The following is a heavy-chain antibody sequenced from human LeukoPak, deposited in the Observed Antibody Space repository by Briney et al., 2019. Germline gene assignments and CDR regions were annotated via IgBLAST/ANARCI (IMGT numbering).Heavy chain of an antibody. D-gene: IGHD6-6*01. CDR1: GFTSSSYA. J-gene: IGHJ4*02. CDR2: ISSNGGST. V-gene: IGHV3-64*01. Sequence: PGGSLRLSCAASGFTSSSYAMHWVRQAPGKGLEYVSAISSNGGSTYYANSVKGRFTISRDNSKNTLYLQMGSLRAEDMAVYYCARWYSSSSGRYFDYWGQGTLVTVSS. CDR3: ARWYSSSSGRYFDY.